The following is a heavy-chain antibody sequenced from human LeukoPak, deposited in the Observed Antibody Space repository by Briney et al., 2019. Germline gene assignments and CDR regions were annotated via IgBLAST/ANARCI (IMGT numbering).Heavy chain of an antibody. Sequence: GGSLRLSCAASGFTFDDYAMHWVRQAPGKGLERVSGISWNSGSIGYADSVKGRFTISRDNAKNSLYLQMNSLRAEDTALYYCAKGPRLLWFGESGYFDYWGQGTLVTVSS. J-gene: IGHJ4*02. D-gene: IGHD3-10*01. V-gene: IGHV3-9*01. CDR1: GFTFDDYA. CDR2: ISWNSGSI. CDR3: AKGPRLLWFGESGYFDY.